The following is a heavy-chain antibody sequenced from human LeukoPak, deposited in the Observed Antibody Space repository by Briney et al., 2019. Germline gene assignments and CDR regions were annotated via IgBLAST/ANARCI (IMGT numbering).Heavy chain of an antibody. V-gene: IGHV4-4*07. CDR1: GGSISSYY. Sequence: ASETLSLTCTVSGGSISSYYWSWIRQPAGKGLEWIGRIYTSGSTNYNPSLKSRVTISVDTSKNQFSLKLSSVTAADTAVYYCARTSSSWYGMGSFDYWGQGTLVTVSS. D-gene: IGHD6-13*01. J-gene: IGHJ4*02. CDR3: ARTSSSWYGMGSFDY. CDR2: IYTSGST.